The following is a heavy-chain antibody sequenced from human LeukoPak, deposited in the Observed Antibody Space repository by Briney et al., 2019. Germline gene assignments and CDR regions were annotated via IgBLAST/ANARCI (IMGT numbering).Heavy chain of an antibody. V-gene: IGHV4-61*05. CDR1: GGSISPVSGGFISSYY. CDR2: IYYSGTT. D-gene: IGHD3-3*01. J-gene: IGHJ4*02. Sequence: SETLSLTCTVSGGSISPVSGGFISSYYWTWIRQPPGKGLEWIGYIYYSGTTKYNPSLKSRVTISVDTSKNQFSLKLSSVTAADTAVYYCARVYYDFWSGHYMDYWGQGTLVTVSS. CDR3: ARVYYDFWSGHYMDY.